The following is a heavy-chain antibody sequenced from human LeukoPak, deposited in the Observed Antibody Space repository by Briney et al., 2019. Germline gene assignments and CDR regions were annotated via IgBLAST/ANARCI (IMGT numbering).Heavy chain of an antibody. Sequence: GGSLRLSCAASGFTFSNYNMNWVRQAPGKGLEWVSNISGSGSGGSTYYADSVKGRFTISRDNSKNTLYLQMNSLRAEDTAVYYCAKSGYNRFDYWGQGTLVTVSS. V-gene: IGHV3-23*01. CDR1: GFTFSNYN. CDR2: ISGSGSGGST. CDR3: AKSGYNRFDY. J-gene: IGHJ4*02. D-gene: IGHD5-24*01.